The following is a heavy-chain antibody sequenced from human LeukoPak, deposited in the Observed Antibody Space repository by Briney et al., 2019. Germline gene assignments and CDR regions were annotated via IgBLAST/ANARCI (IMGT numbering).Heavy chain of an antibody. CDR2: ISYDGSNK. CDR3: ARDLPLWFGELLLYPDY. CDR1: GFTFSSYA. Sequence: GRSLRLSCAASGFTFSSYAMHWVRQAPGKGLEWVAVISYDGSNKYYAVSVKGRFTISRDNSKNTLYLQMNSLRAEDTAVYYCARDLPLWFGELLLYPDYWGQGTLVTVSS. V-gene: IGHV3-30-3*01. J-gene: IGHJ4*02. D-gene: IGHD3-10*01.